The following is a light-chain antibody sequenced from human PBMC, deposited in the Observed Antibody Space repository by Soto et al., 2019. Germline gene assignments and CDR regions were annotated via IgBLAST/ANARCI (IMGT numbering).Light chain of an antibody. V-gene: IGKV1-5*01. CDR1: QNINRL. J-gene: IGKJ1*01. CDR3: QQHYIHWT. Sequence: DIQVTPSPSTPSASVGDRVPNTFRASQNINRLLAWYQQKPGKAPQLLIYDASTLESGVPSRFSGSGSGTEFTLSISSLQPDDFATYYCQQHYIHWTFGQGTKVDI. CDR2: DAS.